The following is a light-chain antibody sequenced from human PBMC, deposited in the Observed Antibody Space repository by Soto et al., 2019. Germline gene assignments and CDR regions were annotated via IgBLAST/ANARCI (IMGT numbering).Light chain of an antibody. CDR1: QSISSW. CDR3: QQYMSYS. Sequence: DIQMTQSPSTLSASVGDRVTITCRASQSISSWLAWYQQKPGKAPKLLIYKASTLESGVPPNFSGSGSGTEFTLTISSLQPEDFATYYCQQYMSYSFGQGTKVDIK. V-gene: IGKV1-5*03. CDR2: KAS. J-gene: IGKJ1*01.